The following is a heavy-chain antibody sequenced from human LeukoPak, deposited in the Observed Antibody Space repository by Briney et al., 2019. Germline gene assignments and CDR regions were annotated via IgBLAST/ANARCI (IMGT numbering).Heavy chain of an antibody. D-gene: IGHD3-10*01. CDR1: GGSISSGDYY. J-gene: IGHJ4*02. V-gene: IGHV4-30-4*01. CDR3: ARSPPGVLWFGPFDY. CDR2: IYYSGST. Sequence: SETLSLTCTVSGGSISSGDYYWSWIRQPPGKGLEWIGYIYYSGSTYYNPSLKSRVTISVDTSKNQFSLKLSSVTAADTAVYYCARSPPGVLWFGPFDYWGQGTLVTVSS.